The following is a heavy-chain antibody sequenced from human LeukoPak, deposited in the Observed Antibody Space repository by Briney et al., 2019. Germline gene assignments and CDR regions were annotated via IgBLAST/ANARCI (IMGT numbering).Heavy chain of an antibody. D-gene: IGHD6-13*01. CDR3: ARGRVSSSSWSSTYYYYFYMDV. CDR2: IDHTGST. V-gene: IGHV4-59*11. J-gene: IGHJ6*03. Sequence: SETLSLTCSVSGDSISMHYWSWIRQPPGKGLEWIGYIDHTGSTNYNPSLNSRVTISRDTSKNHFSLELSSVTAADTAVYFCARGRVSSSSWSSTYYYYFYMDVWGKGTMVTVSS. CDR1: GDSISMHY.